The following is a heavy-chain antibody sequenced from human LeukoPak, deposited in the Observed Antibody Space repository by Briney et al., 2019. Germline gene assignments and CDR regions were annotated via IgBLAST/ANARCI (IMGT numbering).Heavy chain of an antibody. V-gene: IGHV4-39*07. CDR1: GGSISDGLYY. Sequence: SETLSLTCSVCGGSISDGLYYWGWLRQPPGKGLQWIASIYYSGSTNYNPSLKSRVTISVDTSKNQFSLKLSSVTAADTAVYYCARPRRRITIFGVVIANDAFDIWGQGTMVTVSS. CDR3: ARPRRRITIFGVVIANDAFDI. J-gene: IGHJ3*02. D-gene: IGHD3-3*01. CDR2: IYYSGST.